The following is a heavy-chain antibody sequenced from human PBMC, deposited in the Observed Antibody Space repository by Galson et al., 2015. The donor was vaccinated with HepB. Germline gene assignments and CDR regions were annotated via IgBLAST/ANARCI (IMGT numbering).Heavy chain of an antibody. D-gene: IGHD3-3*01. Sequence: SLRLSCAASGFTFSSYSMNWVRQAPGKGLEWVSSISSSSSYIYYADSVKGRFTISRDNAKNSLYLQMNSLRAEDTAVYYCAGAHDFWSPNWFDPWGQGTLVTVSS. CDR3: AGAHDFWSPNWFDP. J-gene: IGHJ5*02. CDR2: ISSSSSYI. CDR1: GFTFSSYS. V-gene: IGHV3-21*01.